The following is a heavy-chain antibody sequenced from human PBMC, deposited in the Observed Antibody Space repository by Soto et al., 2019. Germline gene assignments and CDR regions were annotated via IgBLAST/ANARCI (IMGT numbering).Heavy chain of an antibody. CDR1: GFTFSSFW. Sequence: GGSLRLSCAASGFTFSSFWMHWVRQAPGKGLVWASRINSDGSGASYADFVEGRFTISRDNAKNTVYFQMNSLREEDTAVYYCIRDYGEAGSTNAFDIWGQGTMVTVSS. J-gene: IGHJ3*02. V-gene: IGHV3-74*01. CDR2: INSDGSGA. D-gene: IGHD3-10*01. CDR3: IRDYGEAGSTNAFDI.